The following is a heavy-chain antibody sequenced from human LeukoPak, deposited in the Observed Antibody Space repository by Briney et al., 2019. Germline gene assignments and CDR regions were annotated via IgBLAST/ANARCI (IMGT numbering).Heavy chain of an antibody. D-gene: IGHD6-13*01. CDR3: AREAAAGPQVYGMDV. CDR1: GRSFSGYY. J-gene: IGHJ6*02. V-gene: IGHV4-34*01. CDR2: INHSGST. Sequence: SETLSLTCAVYGRSFSGYYWSWIRQLPGKGLEWIGEINHSGSTNYNPSLKSRVTISVDTSKNQFSLKLSSVTAADTAVYYCAREAAAGPQVYGMDVWGQGTTVTVSS.